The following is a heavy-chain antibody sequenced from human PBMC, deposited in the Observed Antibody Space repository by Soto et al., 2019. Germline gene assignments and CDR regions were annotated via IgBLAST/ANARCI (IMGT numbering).Heavy chain of an antibody. D-gene: IGHD3-22*01. CDR2: IYYSGST. CDR1: GGSISSYY. J-gene: IGHJ4*02. V-gene: IGHV4-59*01. CDR3: ARAREYHYDSSGYYQPSDFDY. Sequence: SETLSLTCTVSGGSISSYYWSWIRQPPGKGLEWIGYIYYSGSTNYNPSLKSRVTISVDTSKNQFSLKLSSVTAADTAVYYCARAREYHYDSSGYYQPSDFDYWGQGTLVPVSS.